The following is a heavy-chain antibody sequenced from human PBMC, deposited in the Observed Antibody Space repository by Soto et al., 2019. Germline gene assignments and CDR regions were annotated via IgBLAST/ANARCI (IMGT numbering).Heavy chain of an antibody. Sequence: GGSLRLSCAASGFTFSSYAMSWVRQAPGKGLEWVSAISGSGGSTYYADSVKGRFTISRDNSKNTLYLQMNSLRAEDTAVYYCAKDRAPKATVTTCLEYWGQGTLVTVSS. J-gene: IGHJ4*02. CDR2: ISGSGGST. CDR3: AKDRAPKATVTTCLEY. CDR1: GFTFSSYA. V-gene: IGHV3-23*01. D-gene: IGHD4-17*01.